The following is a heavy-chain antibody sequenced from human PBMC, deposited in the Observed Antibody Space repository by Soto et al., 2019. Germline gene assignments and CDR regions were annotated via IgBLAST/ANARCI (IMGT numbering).Heavy chain of an antibody. CDR1: GGSISNSNW. CDR3: ARDYMVRGLMRWLDP. CDR2: IYHSGST. J-gene: IGHJ5*02. V-gene: IGHV4-4*02. D-gene: IGHD3-10*01. Sequence: SETLSLTCAVSGGSISNSNWWSWVRQPPGKGLEWIGEIYHSGSTNYNPSLKSRVTISVDKSKNQFSLKLSSVTAADTAVYYCARDYMVRGLMRWLDPWGQGTLVTVSS.